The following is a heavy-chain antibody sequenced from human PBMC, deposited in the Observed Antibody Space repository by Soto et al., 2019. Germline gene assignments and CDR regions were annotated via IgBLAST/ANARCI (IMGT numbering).Heavy chain of an antibody. CDR2: ISSRSSYI. CDR3: ARWGAYSDADMDV. Sequence: EVQLVESGGGLVKPGGSLRLSCAASGFTFSSYSMNWVRQAPGKGLEWVSIISSRSSYIYYADSVKGRFTISRDNAKNSLYLQMNSLRAEETAVYYCARWGAYSDADMDVWGQGTTVTVSS. CDR1: GFTFSSYS. J-gene: IGHJ6*02. V-gene: IGHV3-21*01. D-gene: IGHD4-17*01.